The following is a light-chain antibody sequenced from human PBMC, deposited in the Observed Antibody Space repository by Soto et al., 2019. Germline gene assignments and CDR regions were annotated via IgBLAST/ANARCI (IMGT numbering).Light chain of an antibody. CDR2: DND. J-gene: IGLJ1*01. CDR3: GTWDTSLSAGV. V-gene: IGLV1-51*01. CDR1: SSNIGNNF. Sequence: QSALTQPPSLSAAAGQKVTISCSGSSSNIGNNFVSWYQQHPGAAPKLLTYDNDRRPSGIPDRFSGSKSGTSATLVITGLQTGDEADYYCGTWDTSLSAGVFGTGTKLTVL.